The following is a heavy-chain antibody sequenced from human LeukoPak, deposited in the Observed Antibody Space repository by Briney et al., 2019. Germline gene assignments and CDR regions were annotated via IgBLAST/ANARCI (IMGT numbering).Heavy chain of an antibody. V-gene: IGHV3-11*01. CDR2: IDSSGDVI. CDR1: GFIFSDYY. Sequence: GGSLRLSCAASGFIFSDYYMTWIRQAPGKGLEWLSYIDSSGDVIYYADSVKGRFTISRDNAKNSLYLQMNSLRAEDTAVYYCAKDLVPEGYFDYWGQGTLVTVSS. CDR3: AKDLVPEGYFDY. J-gene: IGHJ4*02.